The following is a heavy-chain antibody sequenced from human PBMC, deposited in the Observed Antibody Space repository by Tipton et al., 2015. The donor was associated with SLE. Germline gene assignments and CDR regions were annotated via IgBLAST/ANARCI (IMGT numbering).Heavy chain of an antibody. D-gene: IGHD3-9*01. CDR3: ANRDQITYDILTGLGSGWFDP. J-gene: IGHJ5*01. CDR1: GYSISSGYY. CDR2: IYHSGST. Sequence: TLSLTCTVSGYSISSGYYWGWIRQPPGKGLEWIGSIYHSGSTFYNPFLKSRVTISVDTSKNQFSLKLNSLTAADTAVDYCANRDQITYDILTGLGSGWFDPWGQGTLVTVSS. V-gene: IGHV4-38-2*02.